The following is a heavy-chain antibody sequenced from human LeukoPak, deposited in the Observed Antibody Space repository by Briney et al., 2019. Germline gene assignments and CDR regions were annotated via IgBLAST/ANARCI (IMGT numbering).Heavy chain of an antibody. CDR1: GYTFTSYY. J-gene: IGHJ3*02. CDR2: INPSGGST. CDR3: ARVEVIVGDAFDI. D-gene: IGHD2-15*01. Sequence: ASVTVSCKASGYTFTSYYMHWVRQAPGQGLEWMGIINPSGGSTSYAQKFQGRVTITRDMSTSTVYMELSSLRSEDTAVYYCARVEVIVGDAFDIWGQGTMVTASS. V-gene: IGHV1-46*01.